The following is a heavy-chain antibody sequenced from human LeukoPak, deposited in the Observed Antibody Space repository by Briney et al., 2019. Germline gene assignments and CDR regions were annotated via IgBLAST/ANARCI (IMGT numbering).Heavy chain of an antibody. D-gene: IGHD3-3*01. Sequence: GGSLRLSCAASGFIFTNYFMSWVRQAPGKGLEWVASIKHDGSEKYYVDSVRGRFTISRDNTKNSLYLQMSSLRAEDTAVYYCATDRGWRTSGYYLYYFEYWGQGTLVTFSS. CDR2: IKHDGSEK. V-gene: IGHV3-7*01. CDR1: GFIFTNYF. CDR3: ATDRGWRTSGYYLYYFEY. J-gene: IGHJ4*02.